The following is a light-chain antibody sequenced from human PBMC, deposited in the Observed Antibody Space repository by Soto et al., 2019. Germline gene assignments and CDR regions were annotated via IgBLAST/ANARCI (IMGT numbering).Light chain of an antibody. J-gene: IGKJ2*01. CDR1: QSVSSN. Sequence: EIVMTQSKATLSVSPGERATLSCRASQSVSSNLAWYQQKPGQTPRLIIYCASTTATGIPARFSGSGSGTEFTLTISSLQSEDFAVYYCQQYNNWPPYTFGQGTKLEIK. V-gene: IGKV3-15*01. CDR3: QQYNNWPPYT. CDR2: CAS.